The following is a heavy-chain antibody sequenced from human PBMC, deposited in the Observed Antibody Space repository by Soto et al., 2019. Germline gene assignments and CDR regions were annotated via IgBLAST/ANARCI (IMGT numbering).Heavy chain of an antibody. D-gene: IGHD4-4*01. J-gene: IGHJ4*02. CDR1: GFTFSSYI. Sequence: GGSLRLSCAASGFTFSSYIMNWVRQAPGKGLEWVSSISSSSSYIYYADSVKGRFTISRDNAKNSLYLQMNSLRAEDTAVYYCARAPPSDYTPYYFDYWGQGTLVTVSS. CDR2: ISSSSSYI. V-gene: IGHV3-21*01. CDR3: ARAPPSDYTPYYFDY.